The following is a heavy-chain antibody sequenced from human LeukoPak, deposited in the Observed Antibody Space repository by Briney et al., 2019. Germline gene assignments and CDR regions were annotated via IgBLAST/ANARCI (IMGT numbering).Heavy chain of an antibody. CDR3: ARDGSFGRDV. Sequence: GRSLRLSCAASGFIFNSYGIHWVRQAPGKGLEWVAVIWYAESSTYYTDSVKGRFTISRDNSKKTLYLQMNSLRVEDTGVYYCARDGSFGRDVWGQGTTVTVSS. CDR2: IWYAESST. V-gene: IGHV3-33*01. D-gene: IGHD6-19*01. J-gene: IGHJ6*02. CDR1: GFIFNSYG.